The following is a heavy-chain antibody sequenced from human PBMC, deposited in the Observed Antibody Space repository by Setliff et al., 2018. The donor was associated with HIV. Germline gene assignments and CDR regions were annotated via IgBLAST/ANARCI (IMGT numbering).Heavy chain of an antibody. D-gene: IGHD4-4*01. CDR2: ISAYNGNT. Sequence: ASVKVSCKTSGYTFTNYGLSWVRQAPGQGLEWMGWISAYNGNTNYAQNLQDRVTMATDTSTSTVYMELRSLRSEDTAIYYCVKEYHTEVTDTRVANYFDYWGQGTLVTVSS. CDR3: VKEYHTEVTDTRVANYFDY. J-gene: IGHJ4*02. CDR1: GYTFTNYG. V-gene: IGHV1-18*01.